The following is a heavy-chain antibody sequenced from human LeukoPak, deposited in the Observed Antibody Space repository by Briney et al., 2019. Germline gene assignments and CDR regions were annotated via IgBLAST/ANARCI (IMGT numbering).Heavy chain of an antibody. D-gene: IGHD6-13*01. Sequence: SETLSLTCAVYGGSISSSSYYWGWIRQPPGKGLEWIGSIYYSGSTYYNPSLKSRVTISVDTSKNQFSLKLSSVTAADTAVYYCAWGGSSSWYDRVDYWGQGTLVTVSS. CDR2: IYYSGST. J-gene: IGHJ4*02. CDR1: GGSISSSSYY. CDR3: AWGGSSSWYDRVDY. V-gene: IGHV4-39*01.